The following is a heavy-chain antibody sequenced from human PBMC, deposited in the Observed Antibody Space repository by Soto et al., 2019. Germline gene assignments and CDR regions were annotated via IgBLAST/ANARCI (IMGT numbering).Heavy chain of an antibody. CDR1: GFTFSSYG. D-gene: IGHD2-2*01. Sequence: PGRSLRLSCAASGFTFSSYGMHWVRQAPGKGLEWVAVISYDGSNKYYADSVKGRFTISRDNSKNTLYLQMNSLRAEDTAVYYCAKDGAELSWYCSSISCYDLNWFDSWGQGTLVTVSS. CDR2: ISYDGSNK. CDR3: AKDGAELSWYCSSISCYDLNWFDS. V-gene: IGHV3-30*18. J-gene: IGHJ5*01.